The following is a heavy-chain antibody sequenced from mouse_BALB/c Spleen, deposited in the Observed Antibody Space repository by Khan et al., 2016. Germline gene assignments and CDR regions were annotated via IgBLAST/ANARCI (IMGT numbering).Heavy chain of an antibody. CDR1: GYAFTNYL. CDR3: ARADYYGSSGAY. D-gene: IGHD1-1*01. CDR2: INPGSGGT. Sequence: QVQLKESGAELVRPGTSVKVSCKASGYAFTNYLIEWVKQRPGQGLEWIGVINPGSGGTNYNEKFKGKATLTADKSSSTAYMQLSSLTSDDSAVYFCARADYYGSSGAYWGQGTLVTVSA. J-gene: IGHJ3*01. V-gene: IGHV1-54*01.